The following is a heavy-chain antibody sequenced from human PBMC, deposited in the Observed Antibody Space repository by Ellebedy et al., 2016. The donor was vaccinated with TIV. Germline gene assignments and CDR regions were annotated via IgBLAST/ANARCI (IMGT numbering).Heavy chain of an antibody. Sequence: ASVKVSXXASGYTFTGYYMHWVRQAPGQGLEWMGWINPDSGGTTYAQKFQGRVTVTRDTSITTAYMEVSGLRPDDTAVYYCARDFGPYYYDSSTYYHNWLASWGQGTPVTVSS. J-gene: IGHJ5*01. V-gene: IGHV1-2*02. D-gene: IGHD3-22*01. CDR1: GYTFTGYY. CDR2: INPDSGGT. CDR3: ARDFGPYYYDSSTYYHNWLAS.